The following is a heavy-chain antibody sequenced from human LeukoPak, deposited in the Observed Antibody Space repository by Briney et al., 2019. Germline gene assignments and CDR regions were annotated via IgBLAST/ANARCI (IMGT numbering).Heavy chain of an antibody. CDR2: IYYSGST. CDR1: GGSISSYY. Sequence: SETLSLTCTVSGGSISSYYWSWTRQPPGKGLEWIGYIYYSGSTNYNPSLKSRVTISVDTSKNQFSLKLSSVTAADTAVYYCASIPRTAHSYNWFDPWGQGTLVTVSS. D-gene: IGHD3-3*02. J-gene: IGHJ5*02. V-gene: IGHV4-59*01. CDR3: ASIPRTAHSYNWFDP.